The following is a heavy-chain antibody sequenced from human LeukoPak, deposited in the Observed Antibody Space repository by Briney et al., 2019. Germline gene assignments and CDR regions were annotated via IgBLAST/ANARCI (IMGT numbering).Heavy chain of an antibody. J-gene: IGHJ5*02. CDR3: ARGSYGSGSYYTLRYNWFDP. CDR1: GYTFTGYY. V-gene: IGHV1-69*05. CDR2: IIPIFGTA. D-gene: IGHD3-10*01. Sequence: SVKVSCKASGYTFTGYYMHWVRQAPGQGLEWMGGIIPIFGTANYAQKFQGRVTITTDESTSTAYMELSSLRSEDTAVYYCARGSYGSGSYYTLRYNWFDPWGQGTLVTVSS.